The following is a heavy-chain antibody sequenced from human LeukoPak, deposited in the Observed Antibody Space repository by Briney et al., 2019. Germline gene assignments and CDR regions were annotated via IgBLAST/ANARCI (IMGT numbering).Heavy chain of an antibody. CDR3: ARDYRLDEGRAFDI. Sequence: GGSLRLSCAASGFTFSSYSMNWVRQAPGKGLEWVSSISSSSSYIYYADSVKGRFTISRDNAKNSLYLQMNSLRAEDTAVYYCARDYRLDEGRAFDIWGQGTMVTVSS. J-gene: IGHJ3*02. CDR2: ISSSSSYI. D-gene: IGHD1-1*01. CDR1: GFTFSSYS. V-gene: IGHV3-21*01.